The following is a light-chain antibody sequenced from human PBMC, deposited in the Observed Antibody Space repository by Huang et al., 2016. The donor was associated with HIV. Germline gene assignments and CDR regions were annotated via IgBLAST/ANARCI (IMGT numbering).Light chain of an antibody. V-gene: IGKV3-15*01. Sequence: EIVVTQSPATLSVSPGDRATLSCRASQSVSSNLAWYQQKPGQAPRLLIYGASTRATGIPARFSGSGSGTEFTLTISSLQSEDFAVYYCQQYNNWSQTFGQGTKLEIK. J-gene: IGKJ2*01. CDR2: GAS. CDR1: QSVSSN. CDR3: QQYNNWSQT.